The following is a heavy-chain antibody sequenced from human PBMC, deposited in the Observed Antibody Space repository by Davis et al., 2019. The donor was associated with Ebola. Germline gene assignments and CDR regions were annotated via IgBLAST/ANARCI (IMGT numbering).Heavy chain of an antibody. V-gene: IGHV1-69*10. J-gene: IGHJ4*02. Sequence: SVKVSCKASGGTFSSYTISWVRQAPGQGLEWMGGIIPILGIANYAQKFQGRVTITADKSTSTAYMELSSLRSEDTAVYYCAREVMGRDGYKPSDYWGQGTLVTVSS. D-gene: IGHD5-24*01. CDR1: GGTFSSYT. CDR2: IIPILGIA. CDR3: AREVMGRDGYKPSDY.